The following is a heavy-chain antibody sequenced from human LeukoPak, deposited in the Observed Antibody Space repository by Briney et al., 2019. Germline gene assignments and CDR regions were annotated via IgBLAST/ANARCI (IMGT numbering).Heavy chain of an antibody. Sequence: GGSLRLSCTTSGLTFGDYAMSWVRQAPGKGLEWVGFIRSIPYGGTTEYAASVKGRFSISRDDSKGIAYLQMNSLKTKDTAVYYCISITAATSAPFDYWGQGTLVTVSS. J-gene: IGHJ4*02. CDR3: ISITAATSAPFDY. V-gene: IGHV3-49*04. CDR2: IRSIPYGGTT. D-gene: IGHD6-13*01. CDR1: GLTFGDYA.